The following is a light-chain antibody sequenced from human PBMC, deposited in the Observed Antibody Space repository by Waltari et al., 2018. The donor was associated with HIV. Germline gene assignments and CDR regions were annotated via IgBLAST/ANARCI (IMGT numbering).Light chain of an antibody. Sequence: QSALTQPRSASWSPGKAVTIYCTGTSSDIGYFDYLSWYQQYPGKAPKVNICEVSQRPSCVPDRFTASKSGITASLTISGLQEEDEADYYCCSYAGTYTYVFGTGTTVTVL. CDR1: SSDIGYFDY. CDR2: EVS. J-gene: IGLJ1*01. V-gene: IGLV2-11*01. CDR3: CSYAGTYTYV.